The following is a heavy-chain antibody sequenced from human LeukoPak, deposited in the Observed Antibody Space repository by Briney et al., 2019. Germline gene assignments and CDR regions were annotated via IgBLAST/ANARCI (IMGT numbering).Heavy chain of an antibody. D-gene: IGHD6-13*01. J-gene: IGHJ4*02. CDR1: GGSISSGDYY. V-gene: IGHV4-30-4*01. Sequence: SQTLSLTCTVSGGSISSGDYYWSWIRQPPGKGLEWIGYIYYSGSTYYNPSLKSRVTISVDMSKNQFSLKLSSVTAADTAVYYCARVKYSSSWYFGGGEPHFDYWGQGTLVTVSS. CDR2: IYYSGST. CDR3: ARVKYSSSWYFGGGEPHFDY.